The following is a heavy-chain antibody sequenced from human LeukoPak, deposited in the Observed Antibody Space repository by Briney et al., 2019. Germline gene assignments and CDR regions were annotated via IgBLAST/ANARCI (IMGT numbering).Heavy chain of an antibody. J-gene: IGHJ6*03. CDR1: GGSISTNNW. V-gene: IGHV4-4*02. D-gene: IGHD2-8*02. CDR2: IHHSGST. Sequence: SETLSLTCAVSGGSISTNNWWTWVRQPPGKGLEWVGEIHHSGSTDYNPSLKSRVTVSVDTSKNQFSLKLSSVTAADAAVYYCARITGYYYYYYYMDVWGKGTTVTVSS. CDR3: ARITGYYYYYYYMDV.